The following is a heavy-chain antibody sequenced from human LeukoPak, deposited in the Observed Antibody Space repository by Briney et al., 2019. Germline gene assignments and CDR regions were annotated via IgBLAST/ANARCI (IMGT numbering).Heavy chain of an antibody. CDR1: GGSISSYY. CDR2: IYTSGST. CDR3: ARERRITIFGVEVLDY. J-gene: IGHJ4*02. Sequence: SETLSLTCTVSGGSISSYYWSWIRQPAGKGLEWIGRIYTSGSTNYNPSLKSRVTISVDTSKNQFSLKLSSVTAADTAVYYCARERRITIFGVEVLDYWGQGTLVTVSS. V-gene: IGHV4-4*07. D-gene: IGHD3-3*01.